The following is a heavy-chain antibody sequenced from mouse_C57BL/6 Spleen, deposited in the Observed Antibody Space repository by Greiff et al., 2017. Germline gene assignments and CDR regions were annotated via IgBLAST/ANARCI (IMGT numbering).Heavy chain of an antibody. V-gene: IGHV5-6*01. CDR2: ISSGGSYT. CDR3: ARLIYYGNLDWFAY. D-gene: IGHD2-1*01. J-gene: IGHJ3*01. Sequence: EVMLVESGGDLVKPGGSLKLSCAASGFTFSSYGMSWVRQTPDKRLEWVATISSGGSYTEYPDSVKGRFTISRDNAKNTLYLQMSSLKSEDTAMYYCARLIYYGNLDWFAYWGQGTLVTVSA. CDR1: GFTFSSYG.